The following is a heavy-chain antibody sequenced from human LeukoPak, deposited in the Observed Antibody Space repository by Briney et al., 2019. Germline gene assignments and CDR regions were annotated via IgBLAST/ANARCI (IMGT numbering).Heavy chain of an antibody. V-gene: IGHV4-4*07. CDR2: IYTSGST. D-gene: IGHD3-22*01. J-gene: IGHJ3*02. Sequence: SETLSLTCTVSGGSISSYYWSWIRQPAGKGLEWIGRIYTSGSTNYNPSLKSRVTMSVDTSKNQFSLELSSVTAADTAVYYCARDLHYYDSSGYYYSDAFDIWGQGTMVTVSS. CDR3: ARDLHYYDSSGYYYSDAFDI. CDR1: GGSISSYY.